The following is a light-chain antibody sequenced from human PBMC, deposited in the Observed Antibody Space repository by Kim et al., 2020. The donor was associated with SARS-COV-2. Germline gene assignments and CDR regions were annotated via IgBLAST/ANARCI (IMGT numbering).Light chain of an antibody. CDR1: QSVSSN. CDR2: GAS. Sequence: EIVMMQSPATLSVSPGERATLSCRASQSVSSNLAWYQHKSGQAPRLLIYGASTRATGIPARFSGSGSGTEFTLTISSLQSEDFAVYYCQHFIKWPPMYTFGQGTKLEI. J-gene: IGKJ2*01. CDR3: QHFIKWPPMYT. V-gene: IGKV3-15*01.